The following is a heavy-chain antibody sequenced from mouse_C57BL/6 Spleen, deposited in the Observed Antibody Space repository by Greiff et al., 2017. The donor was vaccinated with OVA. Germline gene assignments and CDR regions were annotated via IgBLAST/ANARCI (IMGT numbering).Heavy chain of an antibody. J-gene: IGHJ1*03. V-gene: IGHV2-4*01. CDR1: GFSLTSYG. D-gene: IGHD2-2*01. CDR3: AKNYGYDWYFDV. Sequence: QVQLKQSGPGLVQPSQSLSITCTVSGFSLTSYGVHWVRQPPGKGLEWLGVIWSGGSTDYNAAFISRLSISKDNSKSQVFFKMNSLQADDTAIYYWAKNYGYDWYFDVWGTGTTVTVSS. CDR2: IWSGGST.